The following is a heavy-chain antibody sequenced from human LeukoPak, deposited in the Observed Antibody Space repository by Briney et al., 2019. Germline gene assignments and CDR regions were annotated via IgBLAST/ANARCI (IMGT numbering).Heavy chain of an antibody. CDR1: GGSISSYY. D-gene: IGHD3-10*01. CDR3: AGNFHLEYYYGSGSYLSWFDS. CDR2: IYYSGNT. J-gene: IGHJ5*01. Sequence: SETLSLTCAASGGSISSYYRSWIRQPPGKGLEWIGYIYYSGNTNYDPSVKSRVTISVDTSKNQFSLKLNSLTAADTAVYYCAGNFHLEYYYGSGSYLSWFDSWGQGTLVTVSS. V-gene: IGHV4-59*12.